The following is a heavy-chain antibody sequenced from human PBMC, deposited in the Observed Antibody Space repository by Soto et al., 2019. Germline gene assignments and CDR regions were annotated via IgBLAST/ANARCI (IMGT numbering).Heavy chain of an antibody. CDR1: GGTFGNSA. D-gene: IGHD3-3*01. CDR3: TTGSIPTQPRPKNNWFDP. Sequence: GASVTVSCKASGGTFGNSAISWVRQAPGQGLEWMGGIIPIFGTANYAQKFQGRVTITADESTSTAYMELSSLRSEDTAMYYCTTGSIPTQPRPKNNWFDPWGQGTLVTVSS. CDR2: IIPIFGTA. V-gene: IGHV1-69*13. J-gene: IGHJ5*02.